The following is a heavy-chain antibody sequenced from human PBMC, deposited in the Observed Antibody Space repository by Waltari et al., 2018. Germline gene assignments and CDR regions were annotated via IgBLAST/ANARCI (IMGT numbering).Heavy chain of an antibody. V-gene: IGHV1-2*06. D-gene: IGHD6-19*01. CDR2: INPNSGDT. Sequence: QVHLVQSGAEVKKPGASVKVSCKASGYTFTGYYIQWVRRAPGQGLEWMGRINPNSGDTNYAQKCQGRVTLTRDTSINTAYMELSSPKSDDTAIYYCARGFRGWSADYWGQGALVTVSS. CDR1: GYTFTGYY. CDR3: ARGFRGWSADY. J-gene: IGHJ4*02.